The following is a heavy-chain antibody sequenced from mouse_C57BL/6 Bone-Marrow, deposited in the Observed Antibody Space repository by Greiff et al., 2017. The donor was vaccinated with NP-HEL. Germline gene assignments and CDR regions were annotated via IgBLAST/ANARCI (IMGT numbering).Heavy chain of an antibody. D-gene: IGHD2-2*01. Sequence: EVQLQESGTVLARPGASVKMSCKTSGYTFTSYWMPWVKQRPGQGLEWIGAIYPGNSDTSYNQKFKGKANLTAVTSASTAYMELSSLTNEDSAVYYCTREGLWFYWYFDVWGTGTTVTVSS. CDR3: TREGLWFYWYFDV. V-gene: IGHV1-5*01. CDR2: IYPGNSDT. CDR1: GYTFTSYW. J-gene: IGHJ1*03.